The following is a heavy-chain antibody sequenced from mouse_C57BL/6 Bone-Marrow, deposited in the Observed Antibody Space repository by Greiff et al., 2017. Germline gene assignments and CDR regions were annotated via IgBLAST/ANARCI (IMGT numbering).Heavy chain of an antibody. CDR2: IDPSDSYP. Sequence: QVQLQQPGAELVMPGASVKLSCKASGYTFTSYWMHWVKQRPGQGLEWIGEIDPSDSYPNYNQKFTGKSTLTVDKSSSTAYMQLSSLTSEDSAVYYCARGEDHPRDWYFDVWGTGTTVTVAS. CDR3: ARGEDHPRDWYFDV. J-gene: IGHJ1*03. V-gene: IGHV1-69*01. CDR1: GYTFTSYW.